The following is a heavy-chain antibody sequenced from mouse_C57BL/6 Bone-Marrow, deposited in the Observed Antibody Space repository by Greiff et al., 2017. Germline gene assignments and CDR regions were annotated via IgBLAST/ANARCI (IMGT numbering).Heavy chain of an antibody. Sequence: QVQLQQSGAELARPGASVKMSCKASGYTFTSYTMHWVKQRPGQGLEWIGYINPSSGYTKYNQKFKDKATLTADKSSSTASMQRSSLTSEDSAVYYCARGGKYYGNYGDYWGQGTTLTVSS. V-gene: IGHV1-4*01. CDR1: GYTFTSYT. CDR2: INPSSGYT. CDR3: ARGGKYYGNYGDY. J-gene: IGHJ2*01. D-gene: IGHD2-1*01.